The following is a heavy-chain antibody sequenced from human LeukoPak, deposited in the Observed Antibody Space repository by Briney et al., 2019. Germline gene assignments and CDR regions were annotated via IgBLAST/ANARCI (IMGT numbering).Heavy chain of an antibody. Sequence: PGGSLRLSCAVSGLTINANYMSWVRQAPGKGLEWVSVLYSAGGTYYADFVKGRFIISRDNSRSTLYLQMNSLTVEDTAVYFCARDRALAQFDYWGQGTLVTVSS. V-gene: IGHV3-53*01. CDR3: ARDRALAQFDY. J-gene: IGHJ4*02. D-gene: IGHD1-1*01. CDR2: LYSAGGT. CDR1: GLTINANY.